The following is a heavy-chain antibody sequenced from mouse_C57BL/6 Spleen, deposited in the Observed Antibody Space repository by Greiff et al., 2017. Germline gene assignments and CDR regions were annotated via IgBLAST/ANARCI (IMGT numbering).Heavy chain of an antibody. CDR3: DKVHITPLGATGYFDV. V-gene: IGHV5-16*01. D-gene: IGHD1-1*01. CDR1: GFTFSDYY. CDR2: INYDGSST. J-gene: IGHJ1*03. Sequence: EVKLVESEGGLVQPGSSMKLSCTASGFTFSDYYMAWVRQVPEMGLEWVANINYDGSSTYYLDSLKSRFIISRDNAKNILYLQMSSMKSEETATYYCDKVHITPLGATGYFDVWGTGTTVTVSS.